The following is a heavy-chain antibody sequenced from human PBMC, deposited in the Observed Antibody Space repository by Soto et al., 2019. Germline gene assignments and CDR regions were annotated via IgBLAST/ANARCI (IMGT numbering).Heavy chain of an antibody. CDR1: GFTFSSYS. V-gene: IGHV3-21*01. D-gene: IGHD4-17*01. J-gene: IGHJ4*02. Sequence: PGGSLRLSCAASGFTFSSYSMNWVRQAPGKGLEWVSSISSSSSYIYYADSVKGRFTISRDNAKNSLYLQMNSLRAEDTAVYYCARAPDDYGDWYYFDYWGQGTLVTVSS. CDR2: ISSSSSYI. CDR3: ARAPDDYGDWYYFDY.